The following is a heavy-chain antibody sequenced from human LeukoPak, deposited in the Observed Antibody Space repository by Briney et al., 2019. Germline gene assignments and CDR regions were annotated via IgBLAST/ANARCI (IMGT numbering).Heavy chain of an antibody. Sequence: GGSLRLSCAASGFTFSSYAMHWVRQAPGKGLEWVAVISYDGSNKYYADSVKGRFTISRDNSKNTLYLQMNSLRAEDTAVYYCARDHYDILTGQDNYLDYWGQGTLVTVSS. CDR3: ARDHYDILTGQDNYLDY. CDR1: GFTFSSYA. D-gene: IGHD3-9*01. V-gene: IGHV3-30-3*01. J-gene: IGHJ4*02. CDR2: ISYDGSNK.